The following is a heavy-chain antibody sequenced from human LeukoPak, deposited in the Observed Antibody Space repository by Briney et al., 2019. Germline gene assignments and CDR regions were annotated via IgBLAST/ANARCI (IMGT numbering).Heavy chain of an antibody. Sequence: SVKVSCKASGGTSNSHAISWVRQAPGQGLEWMGWIIPNLGTTNRAQNFQDRVTLTADKSTNRHYMQITSLTSDDTAVYYCATTNDGGGYQWGDFFDFWGQGTLVTVSS. D-gene: IGHD3-22*01. J-gene: IGHJ4*02. CDR2: IIPNLGTT. CDR3: ATTNDGGGYQWGDFFDF. V-gene: IGHV1-69*04. CDR1: GGTSNSHA.